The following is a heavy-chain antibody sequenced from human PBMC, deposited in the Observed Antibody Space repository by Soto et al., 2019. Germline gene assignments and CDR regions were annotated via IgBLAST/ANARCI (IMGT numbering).Heavy chain of an antibody. CDR2: IYYIGST. Sequence: SETLSLTCTVSGGSISSGDYYWSWIRQPPGKGLEWIGYIYYIGSTYYNPSLKSRVTISVDTSKNQFSLKLSSVTAADTAVYYCARDRRFTAAAGSYYYYGMDVWGQGTTVTVSS. CDR3: ARDRRFTAAAGSYYYYGMDV. J-gene: IGHJ6*02. D-gene: IGHD6-13*01. CDR1: GGSISSGDYY. V-gene: IGHV4-30-4*01.